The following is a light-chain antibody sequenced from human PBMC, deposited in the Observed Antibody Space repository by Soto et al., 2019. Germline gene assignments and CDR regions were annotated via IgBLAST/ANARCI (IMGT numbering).Light chain of an antibody. V-gene: IGLV2-11*01. Sequence: QSVLTQPRSVSVSPGQSVTISCTGTSSDVGGYNYVSWYQHHPGKAPKLMIYDVSERPSGVPDRFSGSKSGNTASLTISGLQAEDEADYYCCSYAGSYTYVFGTGTKLTVL. CDR3: CSYAGSYTYV. J-gene: IGLJ1*01. CDR1: SSDVGGYNY. CDR2: DVS.